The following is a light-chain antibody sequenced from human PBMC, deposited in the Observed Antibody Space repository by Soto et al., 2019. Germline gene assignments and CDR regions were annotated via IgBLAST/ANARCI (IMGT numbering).Light chain of an antibody. CDR1: QGVGSY. CDR2: GAF. J-gene: IGKJ5*01. V-gene: IGKV3-11*01. CDR3: QQRNTWPPVT. Sequence: EIVLTQSPGTLSLSPGERATLSCRAIQGVGSYFAWYQQKPRQAPRLLIYGAFNRATGIPARFSGSGSGADFTLTISSLEPEDFAIYYCQQRNTWPPVTFGQGTRLEIK.